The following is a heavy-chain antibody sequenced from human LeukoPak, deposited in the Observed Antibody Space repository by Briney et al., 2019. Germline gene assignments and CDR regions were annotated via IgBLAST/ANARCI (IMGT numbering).Heavy chain of an antibody. Sequence: SETLSLTCAVYGGSFSGYYWSWIRQPPGKGLEWIGEINHSGSTNYNPSLKSRVTISVDTSKNQFSLTLSSVTAADTAVYYCARGLMSGCSSTSCYRRGNYYYYYYMDVWGKGTTVTVSS. D-gene: IGHD2-2*02. CDR3: ARGLMSGCSSTSCYRRGNYYYYYYMDV. CDR2: INHSGST. V-gene: IGHV4-34*01. CDR1: GGSFSGYY. J-gene: IGHJ6*03.